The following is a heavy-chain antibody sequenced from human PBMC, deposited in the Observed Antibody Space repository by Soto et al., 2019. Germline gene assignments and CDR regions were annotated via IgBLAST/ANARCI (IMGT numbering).Heavy chain of an antibody. D-gene: IGHD4-4*01. CDR1: GFTFSNYE. CDR2: IGTSGRTI. CDR3: ARDPAIYSGKFDYGLDV. J-gene: IGHJ6*02. V-gene: IGHV3-48*03. Sequence: EVQLVESGGGLVQAGGSLRLFCAVSGFTFSNYEMNWVRQAPGKGLEWVSYIGTSGRTIYYADSVRGRFTISRDNAKNSLDLQMNSLRAEDTAVYYCARDPAIYSGKFDYGLDVWGQGTTVTVSS.